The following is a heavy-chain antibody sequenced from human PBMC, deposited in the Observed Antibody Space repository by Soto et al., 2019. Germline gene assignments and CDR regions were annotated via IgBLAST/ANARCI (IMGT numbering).Heavy chain of an antibody. CDR2: INYSGRT. CDR1: GGSISTYY. CDR3: VSYAGSSWFDF. D-gene: IGHD2-2*01. J-gene: IGHJ5*01. Sequence: SETLSLTCTVSGGSISTYYWSWIRQPPGKGLEWIGYINYSGRTNYNPSLKSRVTMSLDTSKNQFSLKLRSVTAADTALCYCVSYAGSSWFDFWGQGILVTVSS. V-gene: IGHV4-59*01.